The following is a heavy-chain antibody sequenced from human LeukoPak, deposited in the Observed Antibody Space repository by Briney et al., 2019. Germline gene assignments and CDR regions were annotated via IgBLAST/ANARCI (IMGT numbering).Heavy chain of an antibody. D-gene: IGHD2-15*01. CDR2: IYYSGST. J-gene: IGHJ6*03. CDR3: ARPYSMYYYMDV. CDR1: GDSISSYY. V-gene: IGHV4-59*08. Sequence: PSETLSLTCTVSGDSISSYYWSWIRQPPGKGLEWIGYIYYSGSTNYNPSLKSRVTISVDTSKNQFSLKLSSVTAADTAVYYCARPYSMYYYMDVWGKGTTVTVSS.